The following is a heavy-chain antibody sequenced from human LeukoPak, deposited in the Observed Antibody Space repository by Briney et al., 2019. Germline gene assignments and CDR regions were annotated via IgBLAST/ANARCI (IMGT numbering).Heavy chain of an antibody. CDR2: ISDDGKTT. J-gene: IGHJ3*02. Sequence: PGGSLRRACAASGFTFSRYGTHWVRQAPGKGLEWVAVISDDGKTTYYADSVKGRFTISRENSKNTLYLQMNSLRSEDTAVYYCARGGYYYDSSGYLAFDIWGQETMVTVSS. V-gene: IGHV3-30*03. CDR1: GFTFSRYG. D-gene: IGHD3-22*01. CDR3: ARGGYYYDSSGYLAFDI.